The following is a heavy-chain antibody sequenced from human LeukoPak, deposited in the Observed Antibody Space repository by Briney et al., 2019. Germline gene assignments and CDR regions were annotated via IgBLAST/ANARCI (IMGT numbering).Heavy chain of an antibody. CDR1: GFTFSSYG. D-gene: IGHD4-17*01. V-gene: IGHV3-7*04. CDR3: ATERGVTIIWFDP. Sequence: GGSLILSCAASGFTFSSYGMSWVCQAPGKELEWVADIKQDGSEKYYVDSVKGRFTISRVNAKNTLYLQMTRLRAEDTAVYYCATERGVTIIWFDPCGPVTLVTGSS. J-gene: IGHJ5*02. CDR2: IKQDGSEK.